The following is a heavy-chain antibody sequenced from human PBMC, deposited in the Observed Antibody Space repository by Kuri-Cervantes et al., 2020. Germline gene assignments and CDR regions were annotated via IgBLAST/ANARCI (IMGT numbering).Heavy chain of an antibody. J-gene: IGHJ4*02. D-gene: IGHD3-22*01. CDR2: ISSSSSTI. CDR1: GFTFSDYY. V-gene: IGHV3-11*04. CDR3: ARDFDDSSGYYETYFDY. Sequence: GGSLRLSFAASGFTFSDYYMSWIRQAPGKGLEWVSYISSSSSTIYYADSVKGRFTISRDNAKNSLYLQMNSLRDEDTAVYYCARDFDDSSGYYETYFDYWGKGTLVTVSS.